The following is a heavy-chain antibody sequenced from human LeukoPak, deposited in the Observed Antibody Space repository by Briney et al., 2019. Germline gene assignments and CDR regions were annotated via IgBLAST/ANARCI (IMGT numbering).Heavy chain of an antibody. CDR1: GFTFDDYA. D-gene: IGHD6-25*01. Sequence: GRSLRLSCAASGFTFDDYAMHWVRQAPGKGLEWVSGISWNSGSIGYADSVKGRFTISRDNAKNSLYLQMNSLRAEDTALYYCAKDTVSSGVDYWGREPWSPSPQ. V-gene: IGHV3-9*01. CDR3: AKDTVSSGVDY. J-gene: IGHJ4*02. CDR2: ISWNSGSI.